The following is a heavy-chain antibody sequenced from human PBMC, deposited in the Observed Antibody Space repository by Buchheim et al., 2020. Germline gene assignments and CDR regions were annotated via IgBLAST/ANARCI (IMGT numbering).Heavy chain of an antibody. CDR3: ARGLGPLAARYFDL. CDR1: GGSFSGYY. CDR2: INHSGST. D-gene: IGHD6-25*01. J-gene: IGHJ2*01. V-gene: IGHV4-34*01. Sequence: QVQLQQWGAGLLKPSETLSLTCAVYGGSFSGYYWSWIRQPPGKGLEWIGEINHSGSTNYNPSLKRRVTISVDTSKNQFSLKLSSVTAADTAVYYCARGLGPLAARYFDLWGRGTL.